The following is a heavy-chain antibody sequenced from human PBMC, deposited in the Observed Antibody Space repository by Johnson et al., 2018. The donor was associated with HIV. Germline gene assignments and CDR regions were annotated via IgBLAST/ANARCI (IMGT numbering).Heavy chain of an antibody. V-gene: IGHV3-66*01. CDR2: FFSGGTT. J-gene: IGHJ3*02. Sequence: VQLVESGGGVVQPGGSLRLSCAASGFTVSSNYMSWVRQAPGKGLEWVSVFFSGGTTYYADSVNGRFTISRDNSKNTLFLQMNSLRADDTALYYCARACRDGYTCDAFDIWGQGTMVTVSS. D-gene: IGHD5-24*01. CDR3: ARACRDGYTCDAFDI. CDR1: GFTVSSNY.